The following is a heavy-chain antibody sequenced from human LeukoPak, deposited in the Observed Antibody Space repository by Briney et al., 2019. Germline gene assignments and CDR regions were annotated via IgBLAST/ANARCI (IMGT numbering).Heavy chain of an antibody. CDR3: ARVSGDYGGHFDY. CDR1: GGSISSGDYY. Sequence: PSETLSLTCTVSGGSISSGDYYWSWIRQPPGKGLEWIGYIYYSGSTYYNPSLKSRVTISVDTSKNQFSLKLSPVTAADTAVYYCARVSGDYGGHFDYWGQGTLVTVSS. CDR2: IYYSGST. J-gene: IGHJ4*02. D-gene: IGHD4-23*01. V-gene: IGHV4-30-4*01.